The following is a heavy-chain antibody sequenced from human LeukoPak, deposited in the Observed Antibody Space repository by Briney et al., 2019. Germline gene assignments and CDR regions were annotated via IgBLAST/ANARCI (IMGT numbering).Heavy chain of an antibody. CDR1: GDSISGSSYY. D-gene: IGHD3-16*01. J-gene: IGHJ3*01. CDR3: ARLWGIGDWAFDF. V-gene: IGHV4-39*01. Sequence: PSETLSLTCTVSGDSISGSSYYWGWIGQPPGKGLEWIGGIYYSGSTYFKSSLKSRVTISVDTSKNQFSLKLSSVTAADTAVYYCARLWGIGDWAFDFWGQGTMVTVSS. CDR2: IYYSGST.